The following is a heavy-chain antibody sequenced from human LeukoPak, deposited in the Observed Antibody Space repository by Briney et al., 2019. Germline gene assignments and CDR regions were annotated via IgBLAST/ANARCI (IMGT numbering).Heavy chain of an antibody. V-gene: IGHV3-48*03. CDR2: IRSTSNTI. D-gene: IGHD6-13*01. CDR1: GFAFSSYE. J-gene: IGHJ3*02. Sequence: PGGSLRLSCAASGFAFSSYEMNWVRQAPGKWLEWVSYIRSTSNTIYYADSVKGRFTISRDNAKNSLYLQMNSLRAEDTAVYYCASLLQQLVPDAFDIWGQGTMVTVSS. CDR3: ASLLQQLVPDAFDI.